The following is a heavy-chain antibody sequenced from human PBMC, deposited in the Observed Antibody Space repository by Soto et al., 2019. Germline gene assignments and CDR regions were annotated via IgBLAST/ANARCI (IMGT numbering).Heavy chain of an antibody. Sequence: QVQLVQSGAEVKKPGSSVKVSCKASGGTFSSYAISWVRQAPGQGLEWMGGIIPIFGTANYAQKFQGRVTITADESTSTAYMELSSLRSEDTAVYYCARGRFVEMATIPINGAFDIWGQGTMVTVSS. V-gene: IGHV1-69*12. CDR1: GGTFSSYA. D-gene: IGHD5-12*01. CDR3: ARGRFVEMATIPINGAFDI. CDR2: IIPIFGTA. J-gene: IGHJ3*02.